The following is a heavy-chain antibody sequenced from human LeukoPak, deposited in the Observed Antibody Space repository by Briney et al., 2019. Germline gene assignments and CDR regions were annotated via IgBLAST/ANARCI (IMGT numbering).Heavy chain of an antibody. CDR1: GFTFSSSA. D-gene: IGHD6-13*01. V-gene: IGHV3-23*01. J-gene: IGHJ4*02. CDR3: GSGYSSSWYLNYFDY. Sequence: PGGSLRLSCAASGFTFSSSAMSWVRQAPGKGLEWVSAISGSGGSTYYADSVKGRFTISRDNSKNTLYLQMNSLRAEDTAVYYCGSGYSSSWYLNYFDYWGQGTLVTVSS. CDR2: ISGSGGST.